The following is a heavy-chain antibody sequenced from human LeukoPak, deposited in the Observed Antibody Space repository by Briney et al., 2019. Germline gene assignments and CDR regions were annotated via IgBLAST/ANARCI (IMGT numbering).Heavy chain of an antibody. CDR2: ISRSSRHV. CDR1: GFTFSSYA. J-gene: IGHJ1*01. CDR3: VRDLMGSGSTTAYLHH. D-gene: IGHD1-1*01. Sequence: PGGSVRLSCAASGFTFSSYAMSWVRQAPGKGLEWVSSISRSSRHVYYAGSVKGRFTISRDNAKNSLYLQMNSLRAEDMAVYFCVRDLMGSGSTTAYLHHWGQGTLVTVSS. V-gene: IGHV3-21*01.